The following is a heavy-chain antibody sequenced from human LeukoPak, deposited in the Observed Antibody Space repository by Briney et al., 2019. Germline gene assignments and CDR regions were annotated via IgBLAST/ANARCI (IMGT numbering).Heavy chain of an antibody. CDR2: IYTSGST. V-gene: IGHV4-4*07. CDR3: ARDLIGYYYDSSGYYFDY. Sequence: PSETLSLTCTVSGGSISNYYWSWIRQPAGKGLEWIGRIYTSGSTNYNPSLKSRVTMSVDTSKNQFSLKLSSVTAADTAVYYCARDLIGYYYDSSGYYFDYWGQGTLVTVSS. CDR1: GGSISNYY. D-gene: IGHD3-22*01. J-gene: IGHJ4*02.